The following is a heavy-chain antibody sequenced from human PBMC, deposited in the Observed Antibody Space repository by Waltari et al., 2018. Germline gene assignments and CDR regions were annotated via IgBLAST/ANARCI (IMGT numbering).Heavy chain of an antibody. V-gene: IGHV4-38-2*01. D-gene: IGHD6-6*01. Sequence: QVQLQESGPGLVKPSETLSLTCAVSGYPIRSGYYWGWIRQPPGKGLEWIGSIYHSGSTYYNPSLKSRVTISVDTSKNQFSLKLSSVTAADTAVYYCARASPIYSSSSYYFDYWGQGTLVTVSS. CDR1: GYPIRSGYY. J-gene: IGHJ4*02. CDR2: IYHSGST. CDR3: ARASPIYSSSSYYFDY.